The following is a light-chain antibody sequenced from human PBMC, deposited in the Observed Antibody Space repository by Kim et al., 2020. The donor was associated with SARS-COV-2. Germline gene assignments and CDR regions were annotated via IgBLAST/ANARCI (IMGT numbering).Light chain of an antibody. V-gene: IGKV1-33*01. Sequence: SSLSASVGDRVTITCQASQDISNYLTWYQQKPGKAPKLLIYDASNLETGVPSRFSGSGSGTDFTFTISSLQPEDIATYYCQQGFTFGPGTKVDIK. CDR1: QDISNY. CDR2: DAS. J-gene: IGKJ3*01. CDR3: QQGFT.